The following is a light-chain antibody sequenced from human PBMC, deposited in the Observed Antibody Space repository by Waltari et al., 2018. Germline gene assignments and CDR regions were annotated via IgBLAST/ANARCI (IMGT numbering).Light chain of an antibody. V-gene: IGKV3-20*01. CDR3: QQYASSRT. J-gene: IGKJ1*01. CDR1: QSVTSNY. Sequence: IVLTQSPDTLSLSPGERATLSCRASQSVTSNYLAWYQQKPGQAPRLLIYGVSSRATGVPDRFSGGGSGTEFTLTITRLEPEDFAVYYCQQYASSRTFGQGT. CDR2: GVS.